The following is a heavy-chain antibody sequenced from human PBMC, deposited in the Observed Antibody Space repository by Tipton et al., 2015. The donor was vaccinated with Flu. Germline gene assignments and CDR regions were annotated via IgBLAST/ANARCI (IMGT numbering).Heavy chain of an antibody. V-gene: IGHV3-7*01. CDR2: IKQDGSEK. Sequence: QLVQSGGGLVQPGGSLRLSCAASGFTFSSYWMSWVRQAPGKGLEWVANIKQDGSEKYYVDSVKGRFTISRDNAKNSLYLQMNSLRAEDTAVYYCARDRGYPWLVEATPGYWGQGTLVTVSS. CDR3: ARDRGYPWLVEATPGY. J-gene: IGHJ4*02. CDR1: GFTFSSYW. D-gene: IGHD6-19*01.